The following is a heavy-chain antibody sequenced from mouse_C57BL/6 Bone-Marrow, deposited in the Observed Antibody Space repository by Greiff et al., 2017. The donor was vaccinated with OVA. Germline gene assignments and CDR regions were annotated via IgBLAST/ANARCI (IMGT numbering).Heavy chain of an antibody. CDR1: GFTFSDYG. V-gene: IGHV5-17*01. Sequence: EVMLVESGGGLVKPGGSLKLSCAASGFTFSDYGMHWVRQAPEKGLEWVAYISSGSSTIYYADTVKGRFTISRDNAKNTLFLQMTSLRSEDTAMYYCARINYWYFDGGGTGTTVTVSA. J-gene: IGHJ1*03. CDR2: ISSGSSTI. CDR3: ARINYWYFDG.